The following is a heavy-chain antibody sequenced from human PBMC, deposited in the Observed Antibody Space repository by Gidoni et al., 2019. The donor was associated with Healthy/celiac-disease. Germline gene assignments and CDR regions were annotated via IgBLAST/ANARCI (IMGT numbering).Heavy chain of an antibody. Sequence: PIFGTANYAQKFQARVTITADKSTSTAYMELSSLRSEDTAVYYCARSLRGYDSSGYYYVANFDYWGQGTLVTVSS. D-gene: IGHD3-22*01. V-gene: IGHV1-69*06. CDR3: ARSLRGYDSSGYYYVANFDY. J-gene: IGHJ4*02. CDR2: PIFGTA.